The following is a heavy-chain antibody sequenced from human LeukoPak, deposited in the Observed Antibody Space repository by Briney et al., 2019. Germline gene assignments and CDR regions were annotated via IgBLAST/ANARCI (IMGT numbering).Heavy chain of an antibody. D-gene: IGHD6-13*01. V-gene: IGHV4-34*01. Sequence: SETLSLTCAVYGGSFSGYYWSWIRQPPGMGLEWIGEINHSGSTNYNPSLKSRVTISVDTSKNQFSLKLSSVAAADTAVYYCARGYSSSWYYYYGMDVWGKGTTVTVSS. CDR2: INHSGST. J-gene: IGHJ6*04. CDR1: GGSFSGYY. CDR3: ARGYSSSWYYYYGMDV.